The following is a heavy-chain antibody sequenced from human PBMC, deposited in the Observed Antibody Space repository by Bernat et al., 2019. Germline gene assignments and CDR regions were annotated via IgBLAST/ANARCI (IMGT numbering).Heavy chain of an antibody. J-gene: IGHJ6*03. CDR1: GGTFSSYA. CDR2: IIPIFGTA. V-gene: IGHV1-69*01. Sequence: QVQLVQSGAEVKKPGSSVKVSCKASGGTFSSYAISWVRQAPGQGLEWMGGIIPIFGTANYAQKFQGRVTIPADESTSTAYMELSSLRSEDTAVYYCARGVVVPAAINYYYYYMDVWGKGTTVTVSS. D-gene: IGHD2-2*01. CDR3: ARGVVVPAAINYYYYYMDV.